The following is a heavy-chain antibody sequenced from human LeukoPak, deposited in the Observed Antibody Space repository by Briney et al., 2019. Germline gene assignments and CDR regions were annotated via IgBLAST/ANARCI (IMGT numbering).Heavy chain of an antibody. CDR2: ISYDGSNK. CDR3: ARGVYDSSIDY. CDR1: GFTFSSYA. V-gene: IGHV3-30*04. J-gene: IGHJ4*02. Sequence: GGSLRLSCAASGFTFSSYAMHWVRQAPGKGLEWVAVISYDGSNKCYADSVKGRFTISRDNSKNTLYLQMNSLRAEDTAVYYCARGVYDSSIDYWGQGTLVTVSS. D-gene: IGHD3-22*01.